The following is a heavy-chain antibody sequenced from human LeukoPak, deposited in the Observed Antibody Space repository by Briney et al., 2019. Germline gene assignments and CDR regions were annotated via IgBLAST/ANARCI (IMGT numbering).Heavy chain of an antibody. J-gene: IGHJ6*02. D-gene: IGHD2-2*01. V-gene: IGHV1-69*13. CDR1: GYTFTSYG. CDR3: ARDPELRVVPAAPRYYGMDV. CDR2: IIPIFGTA. Sequence: SVKVSCKASGYTFTSYGISWVRQAPGQALEWMGGIIPIFGTANYAQKFQGRVTITADESTSTAYMELSSLRSEDTAVYYCARDPELRVVPAAPRYYGMDVWGQGTTVTVSS.